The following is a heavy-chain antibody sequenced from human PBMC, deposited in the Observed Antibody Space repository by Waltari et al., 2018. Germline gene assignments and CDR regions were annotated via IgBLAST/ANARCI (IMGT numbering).Heavy chain of an antibody. Sequence: QPQLQESGPGLVKPSETLSLTCTVSGGSISSSSYYWGWIRQPPGKGLEWIGSILYSGSTYYNPSLKSRVTISVDTSKNQFSLKLSSVTAADTAVYYCARLKSSGWYSLAWYFDYWGQGTLVTVSS. CDR2: ILYSGST. V-gene: IGHV4-39*01. J-gene: IGHJ4*02. CDR1: GGSISSSSYY. D-gene: IGHD6-19*01. CDR3: ARLKSSGWYSLAWYFDY.